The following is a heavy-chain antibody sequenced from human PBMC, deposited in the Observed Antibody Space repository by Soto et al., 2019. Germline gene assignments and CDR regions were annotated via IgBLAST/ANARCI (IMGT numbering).Heavy chain of an antibody. V-gene: IGHV1-69*02. CDR1: GGTFSSYA. D-gene: IGHD3-3*01. Sequence: QVQLVQSGAEVKKPGSSVKVSCKASGGTFSSYAISWVRQAPGQGLEWMGRIIPMLAIANHAQKFQGRVTITADKSTSTAYMELSSLRSEDTAVYYCASTIFGEVTHIYYYYYMDVWGTGTTVTVSS. CDR2: IIPMLAIA. J-gene: IGHJ6*03. CDR3: ASTIFGEVTHIYYYYYMDV.